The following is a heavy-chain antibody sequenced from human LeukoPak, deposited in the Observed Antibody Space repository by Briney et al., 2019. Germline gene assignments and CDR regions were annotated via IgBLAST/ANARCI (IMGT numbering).Heavy chain of an antibody. J-gene: IGHJ6*03. CDR2: IYYSGST. CDR1: GGSISSYY. V-gene: IGHV4-59*01. D-gene: IGHD6-13*01. Sequence: KPSETLSLTCTVSGGSISSYYWSWIRQPPGKGLEWIGYIYYSGSTNYNPSLKSRVTISVDTSKNQFSLKLSSVTAADTAVYYCARSWLPPYMDVWGKGTTVTISS. CDR3: ARSWLPPYMDV.